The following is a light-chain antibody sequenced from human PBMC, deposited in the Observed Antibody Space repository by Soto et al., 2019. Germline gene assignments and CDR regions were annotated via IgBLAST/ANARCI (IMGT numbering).Light chain of an antibody. CDR2: EVS. V-gene: IGLV2-8*01. CDR1: SSDVGGYNY. CDR3: SSYAGSNMGA. J-gene: IGLJ1*01. Sequence: QSALTQPPSASGSPGQSVTISCTGTSSDVGGYNYVSWYQQHPGKAPKLMIYEVSKRPSGVPDRFSGSKSGNTASLTVSGLQAEDEADYYCSSYAGSNMGAFGTGTKVTVL.